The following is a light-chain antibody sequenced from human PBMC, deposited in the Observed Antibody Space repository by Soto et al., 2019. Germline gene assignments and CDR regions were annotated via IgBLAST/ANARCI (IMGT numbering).Light chain of an antibody. J-gene: IGKJ1*01. Sequence: DIQMTQSPSTLSASVGDRVTITCRASQSISSWLAWYQQKPGKAPKVLIFDASSLESGVPSRFSGSGSATEFTLTISSLQPDDCATYYCQQYSTYPWTFGQGTKVEIK. CDR1: QSISSW. V-gene: IGKV1-5*01. CDR3: QQYSTYPWT. CDR2: DAS.